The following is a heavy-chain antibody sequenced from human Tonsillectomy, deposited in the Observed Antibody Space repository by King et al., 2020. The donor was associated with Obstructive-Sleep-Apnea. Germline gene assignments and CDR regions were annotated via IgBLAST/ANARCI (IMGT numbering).Heavy chain of an antibody. J-gene: IGHJ4*02. Sequence: QVQLQESGPGLVKPSETLSLTCTVSGGSISSYHWSWIRQPPGKGLEWIGYIYYSGSTNYNPSLKSRLTISVDTSKNQFSLKLSSVTAADTAVYYCAREGLGFIDYWGQGTLVTVSS. D-gene: IGHD3-22*01. CDR1: GGSISSYH. V-gene: IGHV4-59*01. CDR2: IYYSGST. CDR3: AREGLGFIDY.